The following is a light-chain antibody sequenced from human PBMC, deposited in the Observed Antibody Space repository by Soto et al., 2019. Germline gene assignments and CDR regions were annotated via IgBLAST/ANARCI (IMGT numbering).Light chain of an antibody. CDR3: SSYTISNTLPFV. J-gene: IGLJ1*01. Sequence: SVLTQPPSASGSAGQSVTLSCRGTSSDVGGYNFVSWYQQHPGKAPKFLIYEVKKRPSGVPTRFSGSKSGNTASLTISGLQAEDEADYYCSSYTISNTLPFVFGTGNKVTVL. CDR1: SSDVGGYNF. V-gene: IGLV2-8*01. CDR2: EVK.